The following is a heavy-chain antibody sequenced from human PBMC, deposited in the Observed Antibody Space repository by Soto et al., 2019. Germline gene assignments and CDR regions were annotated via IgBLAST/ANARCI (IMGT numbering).Heavy chain of an antibody. Sequence: QVQLQESGPGLVKPSETLSLTCTVSGGSVSTGDYYWSWTRQPPGKGLEWIAYIHPSGTTDYNPSLKSRVTISVDTSKNQFSLRLRSVTAADTAVYHCARGPDSRKGGYWGQGTLVTVSS. CDR1: GGSVSTGDYY. J-gene: IGHJ4*02. V-gene: IGHV4-61*08. D-gene: IGHD3-22*01. CDR2: IHPSGTT. CDR3: ARGPDSRKGGY.